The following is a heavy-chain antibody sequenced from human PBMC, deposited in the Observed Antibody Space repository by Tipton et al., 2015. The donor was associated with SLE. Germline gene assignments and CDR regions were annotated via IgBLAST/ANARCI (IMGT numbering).Heavy chain of an antibody. CDR1: GGSISAYY. J-gene: IGHJ6*02. V-gene: IGHV4-59*12. Sequence: TLSLTCTVSGGSISAYYWNWIRQAPGKGLEWVGRMHYSGITIYNPSLKSRVTISLDTSKNQLSLKVTSVTAADTAVYYCATYYFGSGILSPPVDHGMDVWGQGTTVTVSS. CDR2: MHYSGIT. CDR3: ATYYFGSGILSPPVDHGMDV. D-gene: IGHD3-10*01.